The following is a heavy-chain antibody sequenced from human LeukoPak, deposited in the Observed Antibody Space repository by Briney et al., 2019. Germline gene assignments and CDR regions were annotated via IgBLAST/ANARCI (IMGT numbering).Heavy chain of an antibody. CDR3: ARDGGY. V-gene: IGHV1-69*13. CDR2: IIPIFGTA. CDR1: GGTFTSYA. J-gene: IGHJ4*02. D-gene: IGHD3-10*01. Sequence: GASVKVSCKASGGTFTSYAISWVRQAPGQGLEWMGGIIPIFGTANYEQKFQGRVTITADESTSTAYMELRSLRSDDTAVYYCARDGGYWGQGTLVTVSS.